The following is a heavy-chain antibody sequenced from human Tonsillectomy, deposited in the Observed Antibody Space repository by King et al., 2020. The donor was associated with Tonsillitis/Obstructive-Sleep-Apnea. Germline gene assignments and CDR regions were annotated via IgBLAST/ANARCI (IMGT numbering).Heavy chain of an antibody. J-gene: IGHJ2*01. CDR2: IYPDDSDS. D-gene: IGHD3-22*01. Sequence: VQLVESGAEVKKPGESLKISCQGSGYSFTNHWIGWVRQMPGKGLEWMGIIYPDDSDSRYSPSFQGQVTFSTDKSINTVYLQWGSLTTSDTAIYFCARDSRSVVDNWYFDLWGRGTLVTVSS. V-gene: IGHV5-51*03. CDR1: GYSFTNHW. CDR3: ARDSRSVVDNWYFDL.